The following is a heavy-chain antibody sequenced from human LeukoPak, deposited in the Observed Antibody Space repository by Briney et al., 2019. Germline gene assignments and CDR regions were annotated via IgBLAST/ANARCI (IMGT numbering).Heavy chain of an antibody. Sequence: GGSLRLSFAASGFTFSGSAMHWVRQASGKGLEWVGRIRSKANSYATAYAASVKGRFTISRDDSKNTAYLQMNSLKTEDTAVYYCTRPEDPAAFDPWGQGTLVTVSS. V-gene: IGHV3-73*01. CDR1: GFTFSGSA. J-gene: IGHJ5*02. D-gene: IGHD2-2*01. CDR3: TRPEDPAAFDP. CDR2: IRSKANSYAT.